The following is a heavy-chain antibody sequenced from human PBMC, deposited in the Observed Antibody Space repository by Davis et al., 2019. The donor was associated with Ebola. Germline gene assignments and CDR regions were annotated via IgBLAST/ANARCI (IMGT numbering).Heavy chain of an antibody. CDR2: IFYSGS. Sequence: MPSETLSLTCTVSGGSINSYYWGWIRQPPGKGLEWIGHIFYSGSNYNPSLKGRVTISVDTSRNQFSLKMRSVTAADTAVYYCARNSITKFNWLDPWGQGALVTVSS. CDR3: ARNSITKFNWLDP. D-gene: IGHD1-14*01. CDR1: GGSINSYY. V-gene: IGHV4-59*01. J-gene: IGHJ5*02.